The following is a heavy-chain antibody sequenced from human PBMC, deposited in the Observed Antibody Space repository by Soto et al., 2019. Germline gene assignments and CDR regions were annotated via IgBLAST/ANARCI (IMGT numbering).Heavy chain of an antibody. D-gene: IGHD3-22*01. Sequence: SGTLSLTCAVSGGSISSSNWWWLVREPPGKGLEWIGESYHSGSTKYTPSLKSRVTISVDKSKNQFSLKLSSVTAADTAVYYCARDSSGYYYFDGLFNYWGQGTLVTVS. V-gene: IGHV4-4*02. J-gene: IGHJ4*02. CDR3: ARDSSGYYYFDGLFNY. CDR2: SYHSGST. CDR1: GGSISSSNW.